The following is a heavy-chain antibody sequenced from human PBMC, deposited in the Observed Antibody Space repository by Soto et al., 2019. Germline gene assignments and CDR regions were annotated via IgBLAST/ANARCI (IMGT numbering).Heavy chain of an antibody. CDR1: VGTISSYA. V-gene: IGHV1-69*01. CDR2: IIPIFGTA. Sequence: QVQLVQSGAEVKKPGSSVKVSCKASVGTISSYAISWVRQAPGQGLEWMGGIIPIFGTANYAQKFQGRVNNTEDESTTTAYMELSSLRSEDTALYYCARDNRNYDSTPDAFDIWGQGTMVTVS. CDR3: ARDNRNYDSTPDAFDI. J-gene: IGHJ3*02. D-gene: IGHD3-22*01.